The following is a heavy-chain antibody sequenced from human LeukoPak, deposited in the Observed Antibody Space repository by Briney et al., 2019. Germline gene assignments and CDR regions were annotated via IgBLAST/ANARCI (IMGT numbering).Heavy chain of an antibody. Sequence: SETLSLTCTVSGGSISSYYWSWIRQPPGKGLEWIGYIYYSGSTNCNPSLKSRVTISVDTSKNQFSLKLSSVTAADTAVYYCARDKGDYGDYYWFDPWGQGTLVTVSS. D-gene: IGHD4-17*01. CDR2: IYYSGST. CDR3: ARDKGDYGDYYWFDP. J-gene: IGHJ5*02. CDR1: GGSISSYY. V-gene: IGHV4-59*01.